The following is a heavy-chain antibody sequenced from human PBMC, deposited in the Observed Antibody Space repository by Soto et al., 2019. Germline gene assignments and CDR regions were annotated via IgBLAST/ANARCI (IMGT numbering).Heavy chain of an antibody. CDR3: ARERPYYDFWSGYSQYYYYYRMDV. V-gene: IGHV4-34*01. J-gene: IGHJ6*02. CDR1: GGSFSGYY. D-gene: IGHD3-3*01. Sequence: SETLSLTCAVYGGSFSGYYWSWIRQPPGKGLEWIGEINHSGSTNYNPSLKSRVTISVDTSKNQFSLKLSSVTAADTAVYYCARERPYYDFWSGYSQYYYYYRMDVWGQGTTVTVSS. CDR2: INHSGST.